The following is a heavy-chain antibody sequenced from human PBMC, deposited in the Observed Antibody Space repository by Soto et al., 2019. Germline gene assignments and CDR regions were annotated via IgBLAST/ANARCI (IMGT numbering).Heavy chain of an antibody. CDR1: VGSISSTDLY. CDR3: ARLGCHGIRGSCDDYNFNGLDV. Sequence: LTPTGLVGSISSTDLYWGWIRQPPGKGREWLGSIYYAGSTFHNPSLKRRATISVDTSKNQFSLRLSSVTASDTAVYYCARLGCHGIRGSCDDYNFNGLDVWGQGTTVTVSS. J-gene: IGHJ6*02. V-gene: IGHV4-39*01. CDR2: IYYAGST. D-gene: IGHD3-3*02.